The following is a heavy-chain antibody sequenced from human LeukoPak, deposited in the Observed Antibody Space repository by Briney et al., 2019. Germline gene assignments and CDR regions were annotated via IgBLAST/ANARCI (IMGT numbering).Heavy chain of an antibody. V-gene: IGHV4-61*02. CDR1: GGSISSGSYY. CDR3: ARERIMITFGGVIVYYFDY. Sequence: SETQSLTCTVSGGSISSGSYYWSWIRQPAGKGLEWIGRIYTSGSTNYNPSLKSRVTISVDTSKNQFSLKLSSVTAADTAVYYCARERIMITFGGVIVYYFDYWGQGTLVTVSS. CDR2: IYTSGST. J-gene: IGHJ4*02. D-gene: IGHD3-16*02.